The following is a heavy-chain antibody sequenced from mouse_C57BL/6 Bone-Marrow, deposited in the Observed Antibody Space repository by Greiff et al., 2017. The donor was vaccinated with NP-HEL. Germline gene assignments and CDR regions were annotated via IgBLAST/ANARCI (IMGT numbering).Heavy chain of an antibody. CDR1: GYTFTDYC. D-gene: IGHD1-1*01. J-gene: IGHJ2*01. CDR2: IYPNNGGT. CDR3: ATYYDSSSEKDY. V-gene: IGHV1-34*01. Sequence: VQLQQSGPELVKPGASVKMSRKASGYTFTDYCMHWVKQSHGKSLEWIGYIYPNNGGTGYNQKFKGKATLTVDKSSSTAYMELRSLTSEESAVYYGATYYDSSSEKDYWGQGTTLTVSS.